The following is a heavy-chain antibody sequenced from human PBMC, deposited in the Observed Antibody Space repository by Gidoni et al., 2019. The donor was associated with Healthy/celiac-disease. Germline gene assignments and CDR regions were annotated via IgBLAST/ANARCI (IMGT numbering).Heavy chain of an antibody. CDR1: GFTFSSYS. CDR3: ARRSKGYSSSGIDY. D-gene: IGHD6-13*01. V-gene: IGHV3-48*01. Sequence: EVQLVESGGGLVQPGGSLRLSCAASGFTFSSYSMNWVRQPPGKGLEWGSYISSSSSTIYYADSVKGRFTISIDNAKNSLYLQMNCLRAEDTAVYYCARRSKGYSSSGIDYWGQGTLVTVSS. CDR2: ISSSSSTI. J-gene: IGHJ4*02.